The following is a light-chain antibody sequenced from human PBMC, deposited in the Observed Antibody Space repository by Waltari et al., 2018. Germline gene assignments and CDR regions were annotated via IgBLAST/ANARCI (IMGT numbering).Light chain of an antibody. CDR1: QRIGVY. CDR2: GAS. CDR3: QQSQGTPYT. Sequence: DIQMTQSPSSLSASVGDRVTITCRASQRIGVYLNWYRHKPGQAPTLLVFGASNLQGGVPSRFTGGGSGTEFTLTIMSLQPEDFATYNCQQSQGTPYTFGQGTKVE. V-gene: IGKV1-39*01. J-gene: IGKJ2*01.